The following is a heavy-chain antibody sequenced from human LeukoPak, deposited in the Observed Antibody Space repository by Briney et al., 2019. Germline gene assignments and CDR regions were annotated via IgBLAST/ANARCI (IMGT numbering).Heavy chain of an antibody. V-gene: IGHV1-8*01. D-gene: IGHD3-3*01. CDR1: GYTFTSYD. CDR2: MNPNSGNT. Sequence: ASVKVSCKASGYTFTSYDINWVRQATGQGLEWMGWMNPNSGNTGYAQKFQGRVTMTTDTSTSTAYMELRSLRSDDTAAYYCATTDTIFGVVTPDAFDIWGQGTMVTVSS. J-gene: IGHJ3*02. CDR3: ATTDTIFGVVTPDAFDI.